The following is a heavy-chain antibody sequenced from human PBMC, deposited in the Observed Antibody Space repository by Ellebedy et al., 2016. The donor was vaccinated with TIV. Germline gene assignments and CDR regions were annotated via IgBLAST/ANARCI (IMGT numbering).Heavy chain of an antibody. CDR3: ARRGSSTSDY. J-gene: IGHJ4*02. CDR1: GFTVSSNY. V-gene: IGHV3-53*01. CDR2: IYSGGST. D-gene: IGHD2-2*01. Sequence: GESLKISCAASGFTVSSNYMSWVRQAPGKGLEWVSVIYSGGSTYYADSVKGRFTISRDNAKNSLYLQMNSLRAEDTAVYYCARRGSSTSDYWGQGTLVTVSS.